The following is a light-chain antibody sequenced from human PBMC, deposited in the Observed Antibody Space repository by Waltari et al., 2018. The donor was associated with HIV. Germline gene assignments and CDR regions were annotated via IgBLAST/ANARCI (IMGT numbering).Light chain of an antibody. J-gene: IGLJ2*01. CDR3: SVWDVTLNGLV. V-gene: IGLV1-44*01. CDR1: SSNIGSRS. CDR2: RNT. Sequence: QSLLTQSPSASGTPGQRVKISCFGTSSNIGSRSVNWYQHFPGTPPMLVIFRNTGRPSGVPDRFSGSKSGTSASLAISGLHSQDEADYYCSVWDVTLNGLVFGGGTRLTVL.